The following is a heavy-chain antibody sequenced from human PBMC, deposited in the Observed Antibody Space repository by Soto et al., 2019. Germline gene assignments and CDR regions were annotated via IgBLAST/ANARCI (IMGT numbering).Heavy chain of an antibody. J-gene: IGHJ5*02. Sequence: GGSLRLSCSASGFTFSSYAMHWVRQAPGKGLEWVAVISYDGSNKYYADSVKGRFTISRDNSKNTLYLQMNSLRAEDTAVYYCARDPSGANYDILTGYYTDWFDPWGQGTLVTVSS. V-gene: IGHV3-30-3*01. CDR2: ISYDGSNK. CDR3: ARDPSGANYDILTGYYTDWFDP. D-gene: IGHD3-9*01. CDR1: GFTFSSYA.